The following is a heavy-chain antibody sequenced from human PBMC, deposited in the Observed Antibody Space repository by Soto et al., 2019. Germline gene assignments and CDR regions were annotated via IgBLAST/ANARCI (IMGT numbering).Heavy chain of an antibody. CDR3: ARSSGGNFGIIIEGSNWFDP. CDR2: INPHGGST. V-gene: IGHV1-46*01. Sequence: SVKVSCKAPGDTFTSYYLNWVRQAPGQGLEWMGVINPHGGSTKYAQKFQGRITMTRDTSRSTVYMELSSLRSDDTAIYYCARSSGGNFGIIIEGSNWFDPWGQGTLVTSPQ. CDR1: GDTFTSYY. J-gene: IGHJ5*02. D-gene: IGHD3-3*01.